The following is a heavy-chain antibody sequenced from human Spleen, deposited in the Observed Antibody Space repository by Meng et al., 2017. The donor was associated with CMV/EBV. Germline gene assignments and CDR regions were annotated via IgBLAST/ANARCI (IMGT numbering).Heavy chain of an antibody. CDR1: GGTFSSYG. Sequence: SVKVSCKASGGTFSSYGISWVRQAPGQGLEWMGGIIPMFGTANYAQKFQGRVTITTDESTTTAYMELSSLRSEDTAVYYCARQNTAMVGMKTYFDYWGQGTQVTVSS. D-gene: IGHD5-18*01. CDR2: IIPMFGTA. J-gene: IGHJ4*02. CDR3: ARQNTAMVGMKTYFDY. V-gene: IGHV1-69*05.